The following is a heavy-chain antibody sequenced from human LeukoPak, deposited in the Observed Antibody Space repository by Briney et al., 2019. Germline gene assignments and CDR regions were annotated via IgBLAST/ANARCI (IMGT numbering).Heavy chain of an antibody. D-gene: IGHD3-3*01. CDR3: ASNYYDFWSGYYSHLDY. V-gene: IGHV3-66*02. J-gene: IGHJ4*02. CDR2: IYSGGST. CDR1: GFTVSSNY. Sequence: GGSLRLSCAASGFTVSSNYMSWVRQAPGKGLEWVSVIYSGGSTYYADSVKGRFTISRDNSKNTLYLQMNSLRAEDTAVYYCASNYYDFWSGYYSHLDYWGQGTLVTVSS.